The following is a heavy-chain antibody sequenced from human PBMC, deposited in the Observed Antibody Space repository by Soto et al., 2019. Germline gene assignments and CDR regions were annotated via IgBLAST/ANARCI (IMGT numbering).Heavy chain of an antibody. V-gene: IGHV4-59*01. J-gene: IGHJ4*02. CDR1: GGSSSSYY. CDR3: AVYNYGYFDY. D-gene: IGHD5-18*01. CDR2: IYYSGST. Sequence: PSETLCLTCTVSGGSSSSYYWSWIRQPTGKGLEWIGYIYYSGSTNYNPSLKSRVTISVDASKNQFSLKLSSVTAADTAVYYCAVYNYGYFDYWGQGTLVTVSS.